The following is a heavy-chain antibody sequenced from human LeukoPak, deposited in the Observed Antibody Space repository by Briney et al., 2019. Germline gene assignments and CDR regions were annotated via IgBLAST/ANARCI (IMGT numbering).Heavy chain of an antibody. Sequence: GGFLRLSCAASGFTFSDYSMNWVRQAPGKGLEWVSSISSSSIYIYYADSVKGRFTISRDNSKNTLYLQMNSLRAEDTAVYYCAKCSSTICYTFDYWGQGTLVTVSS. V-gene: IGHV3-21*04. D-gene: IGHD2-2*02. J-gene: IGHJ4*02. CDR3: AKCSSTICYTFDY. CDR1: GFTFSDYS. CDR2: ISSSSIYI.